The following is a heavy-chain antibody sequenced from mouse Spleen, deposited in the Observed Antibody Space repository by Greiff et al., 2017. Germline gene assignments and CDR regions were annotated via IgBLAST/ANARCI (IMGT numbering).Heavy chain of an antibody. V-gene: IGHV5-16*01. CDR2: INYDGSST. J-gene: IGHJ4*01. D-gene: IGHD1-1*01. CDR1: GFTFSDYY. Sequence: EVMLVESEGGLVQPGSSMKLSCTASGFTFSDYYMAWVRQVPEKGLEWVANINYDGSSTYYLDSLKSRFIISRDNAKNILYLQMSSLKSEDTATYYCARRSSNYAMDYWGQGTSVTVSS. CDR3: ARRSSNYAMDY.